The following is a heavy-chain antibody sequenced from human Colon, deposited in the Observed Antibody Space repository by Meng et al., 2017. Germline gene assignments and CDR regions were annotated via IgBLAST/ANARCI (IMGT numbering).Heavy chain of an antibody. Sequence: ASVKVSCKASGYTFTGYYMHWVRQAPGQALEWMGRINPNSGGTNYAQKFQGRVTMTRDTSISTAYMELSRLRSDDTAVYYCARDSDKDYYGSGSYFYWGQGTLVTVSS. J-gene: IGHJ4*02. V-gene: IGHV1-2*06. CDR3: ARDSDKDYYGSGSYFY. D-gene: IGHD3-10*01. CDR1: GYTFTGYY. CDR2: INPNSGGT.